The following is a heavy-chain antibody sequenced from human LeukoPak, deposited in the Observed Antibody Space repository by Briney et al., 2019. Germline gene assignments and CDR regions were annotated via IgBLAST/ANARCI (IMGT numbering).Heavy chain of an antibody. CDR2: IYYSGST. V-gene: IGHV4-59*01. Sequence: SETLSLTCTVSGGSISSYYWSWIRQPPGKGLEWIGYIYYSGSTNYNPSLKSRVTISVDTSKNQFSLKLSPVTAADTAVYYCARAYSSSFDYWGQGTLVTVSS. J-gene: IGHJ4*02. CDR3: ARAYSSSFDY. D-gene: IGHD6-6*01. CDR1: GGSISSYY.